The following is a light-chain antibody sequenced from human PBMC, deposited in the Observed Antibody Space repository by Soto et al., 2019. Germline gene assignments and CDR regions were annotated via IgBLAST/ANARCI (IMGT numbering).Light chain of an antibody. CDR1: SSDVGGYNY. CDR2: DVS. CDR3: SSDTSSSTLP. V-gene: IGLV2-14*01. Sequence: HSALTQPASVSGSPGQSITISCTGTSSDVGGYNYVSWYQQHPGKAPKLMIYDVSNRPSGVSNRFSGSKSGNTASLTISGLQAEDEADYYCSSDTSSSTLPFGGGTKLTVL. J-gene: IGLJ2*01.